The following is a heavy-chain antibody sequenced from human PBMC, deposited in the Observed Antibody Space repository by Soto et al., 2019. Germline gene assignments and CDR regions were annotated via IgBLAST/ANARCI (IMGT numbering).Heavy chain of an antibody. CDR2: ITTASTA. CDR3: VRDFPHRRAFDF. D-gene: IGHD2-21*01. CDR1: GFTLSSFT. J-gene: IGHJ3*01. Sequence: GGSLRLSCATSGFTLSSFTMNWVRQAPGKGLEWLAQITTASTAFYPHSMKGRFIASRDDANNLVFLQMDNLRAEDSAIYYCVRDFPHRRAFDFWRQGTVVTVSS. V-gene: IGHV3-48*03.